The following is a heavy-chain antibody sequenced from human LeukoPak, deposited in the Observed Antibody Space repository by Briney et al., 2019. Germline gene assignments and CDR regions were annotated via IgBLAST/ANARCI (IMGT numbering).Heavy chain of an antibody. CDR2: IYHSGST. D-gene: IGHD6-13*01. V-gene: IGHV4-38-2*01. CDR1: GYSISSGYY. Sequence: PSETLSLTCAVSGYSISSGYYWGRIRQPPGKGLEWIGSIYHSGSTYYNPSLKSRVTISVDRSKNQFSLKLSSVTAADTAVYHCARRGIAAAFDYWGQGTLVTVSS. CDR3: ARRGIAAAFDY. J-gene: IGHJ4*02.